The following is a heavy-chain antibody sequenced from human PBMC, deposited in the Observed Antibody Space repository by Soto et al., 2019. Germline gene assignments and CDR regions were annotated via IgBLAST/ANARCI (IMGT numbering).Heavy chain of an antibody. Sequence: GGFLRLSCAGSGFTFANAWMSWVRQAPGKGLEWVGRIKSKTDGGTTDFAAPVKGRFSISRDDSKKMVFLQMDSLKTEDTAVYYCTTDFGSTSYGFDYWGQGALVTVSS. J-gene: IGHJ4*02. V-gene: IGHV3-15*01. CDR3: TTDFGSTSYGFDY. CDR1: GFTFANAW. CDR2: IKSKTDGGTT. D-gene: IGHD5-18*01.